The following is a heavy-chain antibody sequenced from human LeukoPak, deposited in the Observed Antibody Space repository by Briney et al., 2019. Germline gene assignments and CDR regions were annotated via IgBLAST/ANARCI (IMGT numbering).Heavy chain of an antibody. D-gene: IGHD2-2*01. CDR3: ARDTDIVVVPAAFYYYYGMDV. Sequence: SETLSLTCTVSGGSISSYYWSWIRQPAGKGLEWIRRIYTSGSTNYNPSLKSRVTMSVDTSKNQFSLKLSSVTAADTAVYYCARDTDIVVVPAAFYYYYGMDVWGQGTTVTVSS. CDR1: GGSISSYY. J-gene: IGHJ6*02. CDR2: IYTSGST. V-gene: IGHV4-4*07.